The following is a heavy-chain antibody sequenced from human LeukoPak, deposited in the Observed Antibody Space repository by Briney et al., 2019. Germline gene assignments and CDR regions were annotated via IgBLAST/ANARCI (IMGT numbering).Heavy chain of an antibody. Sequence: PGRSLRRSCAASGFTFSNYRMSWVRQAPGKGLEWVGFIRSKAYGGTTEYAASVKGRFTISRDDSKSIVYLQMNSLKTEDTAVYYCTRDNPKFWADAFDIGGQGTMVTVSS. V-gene: IGHV3-49*04. J-gene: IGHJ3*02. CDR1: GFTFSNYR. CDR3: TRDNPKFWADAFDI. CDR2: IRSKAYGGTT. D-gene: IGHD3-16*01.